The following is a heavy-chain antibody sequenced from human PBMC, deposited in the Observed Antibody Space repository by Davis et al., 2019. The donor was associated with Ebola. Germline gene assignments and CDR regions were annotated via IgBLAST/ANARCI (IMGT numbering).Heavy chain of an antibody. V-gene: IGHV3-74*01. D-gene: IGHD6-6*01. CDR3: ARGRYSTSSGVYYYAMDV. CDR1: GFTFSDYW. J-gene: IGHJ6*02. CDR2: INIDGSRT. Sequence: GESLKISCAASGFTFSDYWMHWVRQAPGKGLVWVSRINIDGSRTSYADSVKGRFTISRDNAKNTLYLQMNSLRAEDTAVYYCARGRYSTSSGVYYYAMDVWGQGTTVTVSS.